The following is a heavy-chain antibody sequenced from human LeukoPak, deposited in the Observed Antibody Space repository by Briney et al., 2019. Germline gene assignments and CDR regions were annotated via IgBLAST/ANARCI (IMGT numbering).Heavy chain of an antibody. J-gene: IGHJ4*02. D-gene: IGHD3-3*01. Sequence: PGGSLRLSCAASGFNFIDYTMNWVRQAPGKGLEWVANIRQDGSDKYYVDSVKGRFTISRDNAANSLYLQMNSLRAEDTAIYYCARAAPYRFLEWSLWDYWGQGALVSVSS. CDR2: IRQDGSDK. V-gene: IGHV3-7*01. CDR1: GFNFIDYT. CDR3: ARAAPYRFLEWSLWDY.